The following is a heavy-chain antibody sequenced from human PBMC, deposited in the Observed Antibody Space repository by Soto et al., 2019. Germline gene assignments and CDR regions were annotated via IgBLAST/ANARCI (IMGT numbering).Heavy chain of an antibody. CDR1: GFTFSNYA. J-gene: IGHJ3*02. CDR2: ISDSGSNT. V-gene: IGHV3-23*01. CDR3: AKNSGTYNFDAFDI. D-gene: IGHD1-26*01. Sequence: GGSLRLSCTASGFTFSNYAMTWVRQVPGKGLEWVSVISDSGSNTYYTDSVKGRLTISRDNSKNTLYLLMKSLRAEDTALYYCAKNSGTYNFDAFDIRGQGTKVTVS.